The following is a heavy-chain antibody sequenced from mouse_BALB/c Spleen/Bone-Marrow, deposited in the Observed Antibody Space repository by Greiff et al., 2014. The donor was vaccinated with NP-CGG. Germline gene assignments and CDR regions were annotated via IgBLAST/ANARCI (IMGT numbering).Heavy chain of an antibody. D-gene: IGHD1-2*01. CDR3: ARITTATGAMDY. Sequence: VQLVESGPGLVAPSQSLSISCTVSGLSLTSYGVHWVRQPPGKGLEWLGVIWADGSTNYNSALMSRLSISKDNSKSQVFLKMNSLQTDDTAMYYCARITTATGAMDYWGQGTSVTVSS. V-gene: IGHV2-9*02. CDR2: IWADGST. CDR1: GLSLTSYG. J-gene: IGHJ4*01.